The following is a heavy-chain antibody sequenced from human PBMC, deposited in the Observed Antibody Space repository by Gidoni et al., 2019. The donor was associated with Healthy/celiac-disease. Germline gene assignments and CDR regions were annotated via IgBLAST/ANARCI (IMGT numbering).Heavy chain of an antibody. J-gene: IGHJ4*02. CDR2: INHSGST. V-gene: IGHV4-34*01. D-gene: IGHD6-13*01. CDR3: ARSYFSSWYGSPQKFGSGDY. CDR1: GGSFSGYY. Sequence: QVQLQQWGAGLLKPSETLSLTCAVYGGSFSGYYWRWIRQPPGKGLEWIGEINHSGSTNYNPSLKSRVTISVDTSKNQFSLKLSSVTAADTAVYYCARSYFSSWYGSPQKFGSGDYWGQGTLVTVSS.